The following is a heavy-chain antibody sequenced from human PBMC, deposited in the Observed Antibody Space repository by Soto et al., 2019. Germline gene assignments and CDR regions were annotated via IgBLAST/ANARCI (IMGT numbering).Heavy chain of an antibody. CDR1: GFTMSNYW. V-gene: IGHV3-7*01. J-gene: IGHJ4*02. D-gene: IGHD6-19*01. Sequence: EVQVVESGGGLVQPGGSLRLSCAGSGFTMSNYWMSWVRQAPGKGLEWVANIKPDGSERNYVDSVKGRFTISRDNAKNSLNLQMDRLSGEGTALYYGARGWSGCGWPLDYWGQGTVVTVSS. CDR2: IKPDGSER. CDR3: ARGWSGCGWPLDY.